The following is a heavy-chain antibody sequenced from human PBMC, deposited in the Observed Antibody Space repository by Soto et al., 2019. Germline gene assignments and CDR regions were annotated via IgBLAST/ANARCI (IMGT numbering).Heavy chain of an antibody. J-gene: IGHJ4*02. CDR2: INSAGTTV. Sequence: DVQLVESGGDLVQPGGSLRLSCAASGFTFTKYAMNWVRQAPGRGLEWVSYINSAGTTVYYADSVKGRFTISRDNVKSSLHLEINSRRVEDTAVYYCATGGAYDICSGYSASFEYWGQGSRVTVSS. CDR1: GFTFTKYA. V-gene: IGHV3-48*01. CDR3: ATGGAYDICSGYSASFEY. D-gene: IGHD3-3*01.